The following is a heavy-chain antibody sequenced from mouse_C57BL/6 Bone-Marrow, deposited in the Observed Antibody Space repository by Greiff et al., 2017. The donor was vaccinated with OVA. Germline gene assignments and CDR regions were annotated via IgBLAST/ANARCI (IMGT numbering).Heavy chain of an antibody. CDR1: GFSLTSYG. CDR2: IWSGGST. CDR3: APLGLAY. Sequence: QVQLKESGPGLVQPSQSLSITCTVSGFSLTSYGVHWVRQSPGKGLEWLGVIWSGGSTNYNSALMSRLSISKDNSKSQVFLKMNSLQTDDTAMYYCAPLGLAYWGQGTLVTVSA. V-gene: IGHV2-4-1*01. J-gene: IGHJ3*01. D-gene: IGHD4-1*01.